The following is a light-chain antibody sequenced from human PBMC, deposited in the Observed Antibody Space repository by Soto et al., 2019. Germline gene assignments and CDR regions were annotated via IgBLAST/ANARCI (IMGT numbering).Light chain of an antibody. CDR2: DAS. Sequence: DIVLTQSPSTLSFSLGERATLSCRASQSVSSYLAWYQQKPGQAPNLLIYDASTRAAGIAPRSSSSGSATDLTTTISSLQPEDCVVYYCQQHSNWPKTFGQGTKVDIK. V-gene: IGKV3-11*01. CDR3: QQHSNWPKT. J-gene: IGKJ1*01. CDR1: QSVSSY.